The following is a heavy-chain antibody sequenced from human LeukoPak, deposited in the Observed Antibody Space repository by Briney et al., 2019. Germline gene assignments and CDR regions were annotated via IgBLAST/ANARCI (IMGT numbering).Heavy chain of an antibody. D-gene: IGHD3-22*01. J-gene: IGHJ4*02. CDR2: MNPNSGNT. CDR1: GYTFTGYY. Sequence: ASVKVSCKASGYTFTGYYMHWVRQAPGQGLEWMGWMNPNSGNTGYAQKFQGRVTMTRNTSISTAYMELSSLRSEDTAVHYCARGVGDQGYDGSEDYWGQGTLVTVSS. CDR3: ARGVGDQGYDGSEDY. V-gene: IGHV1-8*02.